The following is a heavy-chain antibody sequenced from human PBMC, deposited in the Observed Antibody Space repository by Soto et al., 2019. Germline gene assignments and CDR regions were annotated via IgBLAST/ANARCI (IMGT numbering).Heavy chain of an antibody. CDR2: INLSGST. CDR1: TGSFSGYS. V-gene: IGHV4-34*01. CDR3: ARGRRGYSSSWYDY. J-gene: IGHJ4*02. Sequence: QVQLQQWGAGLLKPSETLSLTCAVYTGSFSGYSWSWIRQPPGKGLEWIGEINLSGSTNYNPSLKSRVTISVDTSKNQFSLNLSSVTAADTAVYYCARGRRGYSSSWYDYWGQGTLVTVSS. D-gene: IGHD6-13*01.